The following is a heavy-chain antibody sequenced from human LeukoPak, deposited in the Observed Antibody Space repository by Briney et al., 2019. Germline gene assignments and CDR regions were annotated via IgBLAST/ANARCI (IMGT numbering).Heavy chain of an antibody. D-gene: IGHD6-13*01. CDR2: ISGSGGST. Sequence: GGSLRLSCAASVFTFSSYAMSWVRQAPGKGLEWVSAISGSGGSTYYADSVKGRFTISRDNSKNTLYLQMNSQRHEHTAVYYFPKQPSVDYYGQGTLVTVSS. CDR3: PKQPSVDY. CDR1: VFTFSSYA. J-gene: IGHJ4*02. V-gene: IGHV3-23*01.